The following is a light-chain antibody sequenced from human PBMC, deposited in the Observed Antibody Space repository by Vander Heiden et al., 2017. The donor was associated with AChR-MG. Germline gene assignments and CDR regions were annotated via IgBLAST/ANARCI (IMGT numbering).Light chain of an antibody. CDR3: LHGSTRPTFT. CDR2: DTY. CDR1: QSVRSY. J-gene: IGKJ3*01. Sequence: EVLLTQSPATLSLSPGERATLSCRASQSVRSYLAWYQQKPGQPPRLLISDTYKRASGIPPRFSGSGSGTDFTLTISALEPEDCAVYYCLHGSTRPTFTFGPGTTVDLK. V-gene: IGKV3-11*01.